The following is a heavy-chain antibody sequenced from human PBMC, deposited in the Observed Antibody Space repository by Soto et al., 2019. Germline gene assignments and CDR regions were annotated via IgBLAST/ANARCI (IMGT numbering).Heavy chain of an antibody. CDR2: ISRLSGHI. Sequence: EVHLVESGGGLVKPGGSLRVSCVASGFIVSDYSMHWVRQAPGKGRECVSSISRLSGHIYYADSVRGRFSISRDNAENSLYLQMNSLSAEDTAVYYCARDRDVFSGLGSRCFGHWGRGTLVTVSS. D-gene: IGHD2-15*01. J-gene: IGHJ2*01. V-gene: IGHV3-21*01. CDR3: ARDRDVFSGLGSRCFGH. CDR1: GFIVSDYS.